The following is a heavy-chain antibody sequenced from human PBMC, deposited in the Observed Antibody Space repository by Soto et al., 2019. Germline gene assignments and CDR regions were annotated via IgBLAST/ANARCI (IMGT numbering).Heavy chain of an antibody. V-gene: IGHV3-73*01. J-gene: IGHJ3*02. CDR2: IRSKTNGYAT. CDR1: GFTFSGSA. Sequence: EVQLVESGGGVVQPGGSLKLSCAASGFTFSGSAMHWVRQASGKGLEWVGRIRSKTNGYATAYAASVEGRFTISRDDSKHTAYLQMNSLKPEDSAIYDCTKRGYLAAFDIWGQGTMVTVSS. D-gene: IGHD3-22*01. CDR3: TKRGYLAAFDI.